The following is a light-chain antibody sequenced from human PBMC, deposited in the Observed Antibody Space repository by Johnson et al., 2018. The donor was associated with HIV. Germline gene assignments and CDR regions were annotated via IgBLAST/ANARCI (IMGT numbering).Light chain of an antibody. CDR1: SSNIGNNY. CDR3: GTWDNSLSTGGV. J-gene: IGLJ1*01. Sequence: QSVLTQPPSVSAAPGQKVTISCSGSSSNIGNNYVSWYQHLPGTAPKLLIYENNKRPSGIPDRFSASKSGTSATLGITGLQTGDEADYYCGTWDNSLSTGGVFGTGTKVTVL. CDR2: ENN. V-gene: IGLV1-51*02.